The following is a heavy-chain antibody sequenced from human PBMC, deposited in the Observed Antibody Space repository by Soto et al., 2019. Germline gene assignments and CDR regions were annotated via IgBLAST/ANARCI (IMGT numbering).Heavy chain of an antibody. J-gene: IGHJ4*02. CDR1: GFTFSSYA. Sequence: GGSLRLSCSASGFTFSSYAMHWVRQVPGKGLEYVSAISSNGGSTYYADSVKGRFTVSRDNSKNTLYLQMNSLRAEDTAVYYCEGSGSYYNEGIYWGQGTLVTVSS. D-gene: IGHD3-10*01. V-gene: IGHV3-64*04. CDR3: EGSGSYYNEGIY. CDR2: ISSNGGST.